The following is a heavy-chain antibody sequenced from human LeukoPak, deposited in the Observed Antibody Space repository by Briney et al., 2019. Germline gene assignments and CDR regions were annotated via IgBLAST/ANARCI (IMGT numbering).Heavy chain of an antibody. V-gene: IGHV1-3*01. Sequence: ASVKVSCKASGYTFTSYAMHWVRQAPGQRLEWMGWINAGNGNTEYSQKFQGRVTITRDTSASTAYMELSSLRSEDTAVYYCARAGYDILTLAPDPANDYWGQGTLVTVSS. J-gene: IGHJ4*02. D-gene: IGHD3-9*01. CDR3: ARAGYDILTLAPDPANDY. CDR1: GYTFTSYA. CDR2: INAGNGNT.